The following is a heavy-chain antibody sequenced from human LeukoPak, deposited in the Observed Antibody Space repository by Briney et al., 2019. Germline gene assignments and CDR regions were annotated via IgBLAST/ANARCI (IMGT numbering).Heavy chain of an antibody. Sequence: ASVKVSCKASGYAFTSYDVNWVRQATGQGLEWMGWVDPNSGHTGYAQKFQGRVTMTTNTSISTAYMELSSLRSEDTAVYYCARGAPGSYCSGGSCPYFGYWGQGTLVSVSS. V-gene: IGHV1-8*01. J-gene: IGHJ4*02. CDR2: VDPNSGHT. CDR3: ARGAPGSYCSGGSCPYFGY. D-gene: IGHD2-15*01. CDR1: GYAFTSYD.